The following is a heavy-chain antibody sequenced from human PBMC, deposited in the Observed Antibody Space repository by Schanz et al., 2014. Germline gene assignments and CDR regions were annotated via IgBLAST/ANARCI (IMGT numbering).Heavy chain of an antibody. Sequence: VQLQQWGAGRLRPAETLSLTCAVYGGSVSGYFWTWIRQSPRKGLEWIGEINYSGSAHYNPSLTSRLTISMVASKSQLSLKMKSVSAADTAVYYCARGGRYCSGGGCHYPYSYYGVDVWGQGTTVTVSS. CDR2: INYSGSA. CDR3: ARGGRYCSGGGCHYPYSYYGVDV. J-gene: IGHJ6*02. CDR1: GGSVSGYF. V-gene: IGHV4-34*01. D-gene: IGHD2-15*01.